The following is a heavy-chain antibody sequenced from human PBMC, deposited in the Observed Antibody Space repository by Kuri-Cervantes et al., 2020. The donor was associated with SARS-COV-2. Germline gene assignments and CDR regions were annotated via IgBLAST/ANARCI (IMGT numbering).Heavy chain of an antibody. CDR3: ANSLIWLETGFDY. Sequence: GGSLRLSCAASGFTFSSYWMSWVRQAPGKGLEWVANIKQDGSEKYYVDSVKGRFTISRDNAKNPLYLQMNSLRAEDTAVYYCANSLIWLETGFDYWGQGTLVTVSS. J-gene: IGHJ4*02. CDR1: GFTFSSYW. D-gene: IGHD6-19*01. CDR2: IKQDGSEK. V-gene: IGHV3-7*01.